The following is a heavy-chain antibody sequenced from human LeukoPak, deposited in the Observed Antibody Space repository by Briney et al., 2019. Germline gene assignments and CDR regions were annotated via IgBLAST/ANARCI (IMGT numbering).Heavy chain of an antibody. V-gene: IGHV3-48*01. Sequence: GGSLRLSCAASGFTFSIYSMNWVRQAPGQGLEWVSYISSSSSTKYYADSVKGRFTISRDNAKNSLYLQMNSLRAEDTAVYYCARDNEYMDVWGKGTTVTVSS. J-gene: IGHJ6*03. CDR1: GFTFSIYS. CDR2: ISSSSSTK. D-gene: IGHD1-1*01. CDR3: ARDNEYMDV.